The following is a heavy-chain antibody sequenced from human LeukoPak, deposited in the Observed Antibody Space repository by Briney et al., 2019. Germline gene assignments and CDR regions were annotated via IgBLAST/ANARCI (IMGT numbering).Heavy chain of an antibody. CDR3: ARRAGAYSHPYDY. D-gene: IGHD4/OR15-4a*01. J-gene: IGHJ4*02. CDR2: IRYDGSNK. CDR1: GFTFSSYG. V-gene: IGHV3-30*02. Sequence: QPGGSLRLSCAASGFTFSSYGMHWVRQAPGKGLEWVAFIRYDGSNKFYADSVRGRFIISRDNSKNTLYLQMNSLRAEDTAVYYCARRAGAYSHPYDYWGQGTLVTVSS.